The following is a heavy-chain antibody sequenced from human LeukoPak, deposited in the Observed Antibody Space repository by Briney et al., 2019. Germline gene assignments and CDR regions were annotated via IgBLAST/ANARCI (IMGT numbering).Heavy chain of an antibody. Sequence: VGSLRLSCAASGFTFSSYGMHWVRQAPGKGLEWVAAISYDGRNKEYVDSVKGRFTISRDNSKKTVYLQMNSLRAEDTAVYNCAKDRGYSHGFDYWGQGTLVTVSS. CDR2: ISYDGRNK. CDR1: GFTFSSYG. V-gene: IGHV3-30*18. D-gene: IGHD5-18*01. J-gene: IGHJ4*02. CDR3: AKDRGYSHGFDY.